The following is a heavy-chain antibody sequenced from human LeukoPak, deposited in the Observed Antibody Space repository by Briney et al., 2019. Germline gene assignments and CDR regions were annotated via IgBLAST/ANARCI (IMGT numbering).Heavy chain of an antibody. Sequence: GGSLRLSCPASGFTFSSYAMSWVRQAPEKGLEWVSAISGSGGSTYYADSVKGRFTISRDNSKNTLYLQMNSLRAEDTAVYYCAKQGARYGDDSLDYWGQGTLVTVSS. CDR1: GFTFSSYA. V-gene: IGHV3-23*01. D-gene: IGHD4-17*01. CDR3: AKQGARYGDDSLDY. CDR2: ISGSGGST. J-gene: IGHJ4*02.